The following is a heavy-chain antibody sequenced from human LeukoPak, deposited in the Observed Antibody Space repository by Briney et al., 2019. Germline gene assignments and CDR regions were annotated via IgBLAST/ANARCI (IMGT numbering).Heavy chain of an antibody. CDR3: ARGSNPYQFDY. CDR1: GGSISTYY. Sequence: PSETLSLTCAVSGGSISTYYWSWIRQPPGKGLEWIGYVYYSGSTNYNPSLRSRVTISVGTPKNQFSLKLSSVTAADTAVYYCARGSNPYQFDYWGQGTLVTVSS. J-gene: IGHJ4*02. D-gene: IGHD1-26*01. V-gene: IGHV4-59*01. CDR2: VYYSGST.